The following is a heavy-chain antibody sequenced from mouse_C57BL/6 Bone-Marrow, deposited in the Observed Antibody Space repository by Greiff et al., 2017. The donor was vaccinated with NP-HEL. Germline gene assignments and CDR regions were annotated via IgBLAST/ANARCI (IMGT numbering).Heavy chain of an antibody. CDR3: ALITTVVAPFDY. V-gene: IGHV1-64*01. CDR2: IHPNSGST. J-gene: IGHJ2*01. Sequence: LQQPGAELVKPGASVKLSCKASGYTFTSYWMHWVKQRPGQGLEWIGMIHPNSGSTNYNEKFKSKATLTVDKSSSTAYMQLSSLTSEDSAVYYCALITTVVAPFDYWGQGTTLTVSS. CDR1: GYTFTSYW. D-gene: IGHD1-1*01.